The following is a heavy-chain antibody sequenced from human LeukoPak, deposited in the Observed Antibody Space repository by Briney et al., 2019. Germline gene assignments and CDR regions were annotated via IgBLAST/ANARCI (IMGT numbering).Heavy chain of an antibody. J-gene: IGHJ4*02. CDR1: GFTFSNYS. CDR3: AKDSYYYGSGSYSDY. CDR2: IISSSTYI. Sequence: GGSLRLSCAASGFTFSNYSMNWVRQAPGKGLEWVSSIISSSTYIYYADSVKGRFTISRDNAENSLYLQMNSLRAEDTAVYYCAKDSYYYGSGSYSDYWGQGTLVTVSS. D-gene: IGHD3-10*01. V-gene: IGHV3-21*04.